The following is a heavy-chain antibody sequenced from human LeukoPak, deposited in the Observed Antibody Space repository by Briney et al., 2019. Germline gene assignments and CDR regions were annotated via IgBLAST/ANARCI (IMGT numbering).Heavy chain of an antibody. Sequence: PGGSLRLSCAASGFTFSHYGMNWVRQAPGKGLEWVSGISSSGDNTYYADSVKGRFTISRDNSKNMLYLQMNSLRAEDTAVYYCAKPRVSMIIVSIFHYWGQGTLVTVSS. CDR2: ISSSGDNT. CDR1: GFTFSHYG. CDR3: AKPRVSMIIVSIFHY. J-gene: IGHJ4*02. D-gene: IGHD3-22*01. V-gene: IGHV3-23*01.